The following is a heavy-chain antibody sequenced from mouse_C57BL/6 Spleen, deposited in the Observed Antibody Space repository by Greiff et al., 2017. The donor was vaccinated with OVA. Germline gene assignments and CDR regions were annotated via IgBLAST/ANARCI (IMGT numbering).Heavy chain of an antibody. D-gene: IGHD1-1*01. CDR3: ARRVITTVVADYFDY. J-gene: IGHJ2*01. CDR2: ISSGSRTI. Sequence: EVHLVESGGGLVKPGGSLKLSCAASGFTFSDYGMHWVRQAPEKGLEWVAYISSGSRTIYYADTVQGRFNISRDNAKNTLFLQMTSLRSEDTAMYYCARRVITTVVADYFDYWGQGTTLTVSS. CDR1: GFTFSDYG. V-gene: IGHV5-17*01.